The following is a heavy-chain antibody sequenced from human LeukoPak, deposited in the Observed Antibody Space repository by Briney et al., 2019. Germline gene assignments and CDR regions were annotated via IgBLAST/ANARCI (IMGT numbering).Heavy chain of an antibody. CDR1: GGSISSGGYY. V-gene: IGHV4-30-2*01. CDR2: IYHSGST. Sequence: SQTLSLTCTVSGGSISSGGYYWSWIRQPPGKGLEWIGYIYHSGSTYYNPSLKSRVTISVDRSKNQFSLKLSSVTAADTAVHYCAGVGGYYRVDYWGQGTLVTVSS. D-gene: IGHD3-22*01. CDR3: AGVGGYYRVDY. J-gene: IGHJ4*02.